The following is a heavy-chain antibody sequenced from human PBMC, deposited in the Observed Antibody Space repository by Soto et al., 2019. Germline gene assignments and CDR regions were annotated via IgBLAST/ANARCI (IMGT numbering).Heavy chain of an antibody. V-gene: IGHV3-21*01. D-gene: IGHD1-26*01. CDR2: ISSSSSYI. J-gene: IGHJ6*02. Sequence: PGGSLRLSCAASGFTFSSYSMNWVRQAPGKGLEWVSAISSSSSYIYYADSVKGRFTISRDNAKNSLYLQMNSLRAEDTAVYYCGKGRGAAGYYYYAPDVWGRGTTVTVSS. CDR1: GFTFSSYS. CDR3: GKGRGAAGYYYYAPDV.